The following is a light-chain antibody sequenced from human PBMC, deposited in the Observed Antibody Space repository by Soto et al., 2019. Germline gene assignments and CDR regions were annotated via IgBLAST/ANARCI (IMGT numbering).Light chain of an antibody. J-gene: IGKJ5*01. Sequence: EIVLTQSPGTLSLSPGDRATLSCGASQSVSGNYLAWYQQKPGQAPRLLVYGASNRAAGIPDRFSGSGSGTDFTLTISRLEPEDFAMYYCQQFGTSPITFGQGTRLEIK. V-gene: IGKV3-20*01. CDR2: GAS. CDR1: QSVSGNY. CDR3: QQFGTSPIT.